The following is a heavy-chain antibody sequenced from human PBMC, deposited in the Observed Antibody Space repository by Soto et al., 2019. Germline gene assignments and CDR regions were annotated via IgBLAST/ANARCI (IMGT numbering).Heavy chain of an antibody. D-gene: IGHD1-1*01. V-gene: IGHV2-5*01. CDR3: VHRRLEQQRCWFDP. CDR2: IYGSDSK. J-gene: IGHJ5*02. CDR1: GFSLNAGQVA. Sequence: QITLKESGPTLVNPTQTLTLTCTFSGFSLNAGQVAVGWIRQPPRKALEWLAVIYGSDSKHYSPSLQSRLTITRDTSLNQVVLTMTDMDPVDTATYFCVHRRLEQQRCWFDPWGQGILVTVSS.